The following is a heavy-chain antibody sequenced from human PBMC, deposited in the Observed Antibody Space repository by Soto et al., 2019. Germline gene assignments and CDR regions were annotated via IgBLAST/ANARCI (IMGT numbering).Heavy chain of an antibody. J-gene: IGHJ6*02. CDR2: IKSKTDGGTT. V-gene: IGHV3-15*07. CDR1: GFTFSNAW. CDR3: TTTYYDFWSGYFNYYYYYGMDV. D-gene: IGHD3-3*01. Sequence: ESGGGLVKPGGSLRLSCAASGFTFSNAWMNWVRQAPGKGLEWVGRIKSKTDGGTTDYAAPVKGRFTISRDDSKNTLYLQMNSLKTEDTAVYYCTTTYYDFWSGYFNYYYYYGMDVWGQGTTVTVSS.